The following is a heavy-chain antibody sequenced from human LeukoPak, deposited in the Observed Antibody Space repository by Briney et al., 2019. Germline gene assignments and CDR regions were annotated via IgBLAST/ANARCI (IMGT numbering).Heavy chain of an antibody. CDR3: ARQYNWNYEYWFDP. Sequence: PSETPSLTCTVSGGSISSYYWSWIRQPPGKGLEWIGYIYYSGSTNYNPSLKSRVTISVDTSKNQFSLKLSSVTAADTAVYYCARQYNWNYEYWFDPWGQGTLVTVSS. V-gene: IGHV4-59*01. CDR2: IYYSGST. CDR1: GGSISSYY. D-gene: IGHD1-7*01. J-gene: IGHJ5*02.